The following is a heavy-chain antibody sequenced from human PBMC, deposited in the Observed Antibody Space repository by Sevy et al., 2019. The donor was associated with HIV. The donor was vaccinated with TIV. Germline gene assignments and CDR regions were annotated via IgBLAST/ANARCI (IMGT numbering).Heavy chain of an antibody. CDR1: GFTFSSYA. Sequence: GESLKISCAASGFTFSSYAMSWVRQAPGKGLEWVSAISGSGGSTYYADSVKGRFTISRDNSKNTLYRQMNSLRAEDTAVYYGAKETAAAGRIDYWGQGTLVTVSS. D-gene: IGHD6-13*01. V-gene: IGHV3-23*01. J-gene: IGHJ4*02. CDR3: AKETAAAGRIDY. CDR2: ISGSGGST.